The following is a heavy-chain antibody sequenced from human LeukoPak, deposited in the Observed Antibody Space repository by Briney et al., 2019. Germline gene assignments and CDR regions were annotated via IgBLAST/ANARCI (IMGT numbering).Heavy chain of an antibody. J-gene: IGHJ4*02. CDR3: ARVVDHYYGDYYLDY. CDR2: ISGNGGST. Sequence: GGSLRLSCAASGFTFSSYGMNWVRQAPGKGLEWVSGISGNGGSTYYADSVKGRRTTSTDNSKNTLYLQINSLRAEDTAVYYWARVVDHYYGDYYLDYWGQGTLVTVSS. D-gene: IGHD3-10*01. CDR1: GFTFSSYG. V-gene: IGHV3-23*01.